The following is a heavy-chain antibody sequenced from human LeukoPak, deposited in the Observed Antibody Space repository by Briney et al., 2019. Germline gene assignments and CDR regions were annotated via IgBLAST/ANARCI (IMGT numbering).Heavy chain of an antibody. D-gene: IGHD6-19*01. J-gene: IGHJ4*02. CDR1: GYTFTGYY. V-gene: IGHV1-2*02. CDR2: LNPNSGGT. Sequence: ASVKVSCKASGYTFTGYYMHWVRQAPGRGLEWMGWLNPNSGGTNSAQKFQGRVSMTRDTSITTASMELSSLRSDDTAVYYCARGGSGWYSGLDYWGQGTLVTVSS. CDR3: ARGGSGWYSGLDY.